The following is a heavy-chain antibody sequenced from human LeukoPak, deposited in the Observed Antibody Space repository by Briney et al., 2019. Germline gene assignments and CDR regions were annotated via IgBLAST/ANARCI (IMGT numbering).Heavy chain of an antibody. CDR1: GFTFDDYG. V-gene: IGHV3-20*01. CDR2: INWNGDST. J-gene: IGHJ6*03. Sequence: GGSLRLSCAASGFTFDDYGMSWVRQAPGKGLEWVSGINWNGDSTGYADSVKGRFTIYRDNAKNSPYLQMNSLRAEDTALYHCARNYYYNYMDVWGKGTTVTISS. CDR3: ARNYYYNYMDV. D-gene: IGHD3-10*01.